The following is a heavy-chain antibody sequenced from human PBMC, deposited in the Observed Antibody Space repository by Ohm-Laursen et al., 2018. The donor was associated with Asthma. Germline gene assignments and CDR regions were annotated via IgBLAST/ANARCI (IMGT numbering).Heavy chain of an antibody. J-gene: IGHJ4*02. CDR2: ISYDGSNE. Sequence: SSLRLSCSASGFTFRSYAMHWVRQAPGKGLEWVAVISYDGSNEYYADSVKGRFTISRDNSKNTLYLQMNSLRAEDTAVYYCARDSRPNGYNYDYFDSWGQGTLVTVSS. CDR1: GFTFRSYA. D-gene: IGHD5-24*01. V-gene: IGHV3-30-3*01. CDR3: ARDSRPNGYNYDYFDS.